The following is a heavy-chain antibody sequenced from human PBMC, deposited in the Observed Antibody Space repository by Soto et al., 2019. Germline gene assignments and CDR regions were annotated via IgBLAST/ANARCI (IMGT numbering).Heavy chain of an antibody. Sequence: SVKVSCKASGFTFRAYDLHWVRQAPGQGLEWMGGIIPIFCAANYAQKFQGRVTITRDASTSTAYMELSSLRSEDTAVYYCEREVLGYCCGGSCYPSYYYDYGMDVWGQGTTVTVSS. D-gene: IGHD2-15*01. J-gene: IGHJ6*02. CDR2: IIPIFCAA. CDR3: EREVLGYCCGGSCYPSYYYDYGMDV. CDR1: GFTFRAYD. V-gene: IGHV1-69*05.